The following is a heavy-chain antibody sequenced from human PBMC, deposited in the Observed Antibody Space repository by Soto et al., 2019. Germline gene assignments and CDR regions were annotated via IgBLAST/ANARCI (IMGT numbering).Heavy chain of an antibody. V-gene: IGHV4-39*01. J-gene: IGHJ5*02. Sequence: SETLSLTCTVSGGSISSSSYYWGWIRQPPGKGLEWIGSIYYSGSTYYNPSLKSRVTISVDTSKNQFSLKLSSVTAADTAVYYCARRRSGGRRGWFDPWGQGTLVTVSS. CDR2: IYYSGST. CDR1: GGSISSSSYY. D-gene: IGHD2-15*01. CDR3: ARRRSGGRRGWFDP.